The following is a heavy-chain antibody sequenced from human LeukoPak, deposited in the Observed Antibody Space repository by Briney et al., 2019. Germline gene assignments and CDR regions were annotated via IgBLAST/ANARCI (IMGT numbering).Heavy chain of an antibody. CDR3: AGDSAIVTLFDY. CDR2: IYYSGST. V-gene: IGHV4-39*07. J-gene: IGHJ4*02. D-gene: IGHD5-18*01. CDR1: GGSLSSSSYY. Sequence: SETLSLTCSVSGGSLSSSSYYWGWIRQPPGKGLEWIGSIYYSGSTYYNPSLRSRVTISVDTSKNQFSLKLSSVTAADTAVYYCAGDSAIVTLFDYWGQGTLVTVSS.